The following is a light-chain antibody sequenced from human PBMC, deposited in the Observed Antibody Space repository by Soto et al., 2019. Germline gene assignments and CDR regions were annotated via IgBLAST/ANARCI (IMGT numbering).Light chain of an antibody. CDR2: WAS. CDR1: QSVLYSSNNKNY. V-gene: IGKV4-1*01. J-gene: IGKJ2*01. CDR3: QQYESTPPT. Sequence: DIVMTQSPDSLAVSLGERATIICKSSQSVLYSSNNKNYLAWYQQRPGQPPKLLIYWASTRESGVPDRFSGSGSGTDFTLTITSLQVEDVAVYYCQQYESTPPTFGQGTKLEIK.